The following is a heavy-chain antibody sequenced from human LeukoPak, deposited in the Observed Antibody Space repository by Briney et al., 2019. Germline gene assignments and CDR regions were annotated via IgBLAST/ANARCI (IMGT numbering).Heavy chain of an antibody. CDR2: IYPGDSET. CDR1: GYSFSSYW. V-gene: IGHV5-51*01. Sequence: GESLKISCKGSGYSFSSYWIGWVRQMPGKGLEWMGIIYPGDSETRYSPSFQGQATISADKSISTAYLQWSSLKASDTAMYYCARHYGDYDILTGPNDCWGQGTLVTVSS. D-gene: IGHD3-9*01. CDR3: ARHYGDYDILTGPNDC. J-gene: IGHJ4*02.